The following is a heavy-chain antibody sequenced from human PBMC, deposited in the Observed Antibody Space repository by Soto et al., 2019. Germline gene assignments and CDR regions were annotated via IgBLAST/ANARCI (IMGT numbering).Heavy chain of an antibody. D-gene: IGHD6-6*01. CDR2: IVVGSGNT. CDR3: AADDGYSSSSSYYYYGMDV. CDR1: GFTFTSSA. Sequence: SVKVSCKACGFTFTSSAVQWVRQARGQRLEWIGWIVVGSGNTNYAQKFQERVTITRDMSTSTAYMELSSLRSEDTAVYYCAADDGYSSSSSYYYYGMDVGGLGNTVTGS. V-gene: IGHV1-58*01. J-gene: IGHJ6*02.